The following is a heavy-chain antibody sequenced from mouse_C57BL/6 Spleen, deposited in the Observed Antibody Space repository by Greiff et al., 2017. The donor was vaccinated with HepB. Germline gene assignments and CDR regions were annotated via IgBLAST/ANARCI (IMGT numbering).Heavy chain of an antibody. CDR1: GFSLTSYG. CDR3: ARNSPDGYYWFAY. V-gene: IGHV2-2*01. J-gene: IGHJ3*01. D-gene: IGHD2-3*01. CDR2: IWSGGST. Sequence: QVQLKESGPGLVQPSQSLSITCTVSGFSLTSYGVHWVRQSPGKGLEWLGVIWSGGSTDYNAAFISRLSISKDNSKSQVFFKMNSLQADDTAIYYCARNSPDGYYWFAYWGQGTLVTVSA.